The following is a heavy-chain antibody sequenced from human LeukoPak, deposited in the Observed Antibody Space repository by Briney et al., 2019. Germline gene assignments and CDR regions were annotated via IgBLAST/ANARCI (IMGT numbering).Heavy chain of an antibody. V-gene: IGHV1-69*06. CDR2: IIPIFGTA. J-gene: IGHJ4*02. CDR3: AREGMAAAGTLDY. CDR1: GGTFSSYA. Sequence: ASVKVPCKASGGTFSSYAISWVRQAPGQGLEWMGGIIPIFGTANYAQKFQGRVTITADKSTSTAFMELRSLTSDDTAVYFCAREGMAAAGTLDYWGQGTLVTVSS. D-gene: IGHD6-13*01.